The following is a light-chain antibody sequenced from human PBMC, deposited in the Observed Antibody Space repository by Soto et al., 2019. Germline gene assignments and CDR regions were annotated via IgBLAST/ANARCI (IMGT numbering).Light chain of an antibody. CDR2: DVS. CDR1: SSDVGNYNY. CDR3: NSYTSSSTYV. J-gene: IGLJ1*01. Sequence: QSALTQPASMSGSPGQSIAISCTRTSSDVGNYNYVSWYQQHPGKAPKLMIYDVSNRPSGVSNRFSGSKSGNTASLTISGLQPEDEADYYCNSYTSSSTYVFGTGTMLTVL. V-gene: IGLV2-14*03.